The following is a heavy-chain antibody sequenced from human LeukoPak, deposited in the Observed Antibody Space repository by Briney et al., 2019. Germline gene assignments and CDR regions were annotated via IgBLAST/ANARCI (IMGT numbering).Heavy chain of an antibody. Sequence: SETLPLTCTVSGGSISYYYWSWIRQPPGKGLEWIGHIYYKGSTNYNLSLKSRATISVDTSKNQFSLKLSSVTAADTAVYYCTSHESYGDANWFDPWGQGILVTGSS. J-gene: IGHJ5*02. CDR3: TSHESYGDANWFDP. CDR1: GGSISYYY. D-gene: IGHD4/OR15-4a*01. V-gene: IGHV4-59*08. CDR2: IYYKGST.